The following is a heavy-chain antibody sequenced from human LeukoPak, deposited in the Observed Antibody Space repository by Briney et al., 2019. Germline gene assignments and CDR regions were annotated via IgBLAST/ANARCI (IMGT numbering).Heavy chain of an antibody. V-gene: IGHV3-23*01. D-gene: IGHD6-19*01. CDR3: TKDLMIGFSSGWYLAY. CDR1: GFSFNGYA. Sequence: QPGGSLRLSCEGSGFSFNGYAMSWVRQAPGKGLEWVAVTGGSDDNTHYADSVKGRFSISRDTSENRLFLQMNSLRPDDSALYYCTKDLMIGFSSGWYLAYWGQGTLVTVSS. J-gene: IGHJ4*02. CDR2: TGGSDDNT.